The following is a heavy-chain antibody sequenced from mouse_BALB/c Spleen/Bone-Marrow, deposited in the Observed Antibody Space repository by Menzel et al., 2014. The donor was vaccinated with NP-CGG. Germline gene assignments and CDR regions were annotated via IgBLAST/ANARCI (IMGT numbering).Heavy chain of an antibody. J-gene: IGHJ3*01. V-gene: IGHV1S41*01. Sequence: DLVKPGASVKLSCKASGYTFTSYWINWIKQRPGKGLEWIGRIAPGGGSTYYNDMFKGKATLTVDKSSSTTYIQLRSVSSKESAEYFCAREGDFYGSSSLAYGGKGTLVPVS. CDR3: AREGDFYGSSSLAY. CDR1: GYTFTSYW. CDR2: IAPGGGST. D-gene: IGHD1-1*01.